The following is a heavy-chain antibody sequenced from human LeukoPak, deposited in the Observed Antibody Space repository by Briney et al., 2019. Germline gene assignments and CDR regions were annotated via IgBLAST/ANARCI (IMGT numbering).Heavy chain of an antibody. V-gene: IGHV3-11*04. J-gene: IGHJ6*03. CDR2: ISSSGSTI. D-gene: IGHD6-13*01. Sequence: PGGSLRLSCAASGFTFSDYYMSWIRQAPGKGLEWVSYISSSGSTIYYADSVKGRFTISRDNAKNSLYLQMNSLRAEDTAVYYCARAWAAADYYYYYMDVWGKGTTVTVSS. CDR1: GFTFSDYY. CDR3: ARAWAAADYYYYYMDV.